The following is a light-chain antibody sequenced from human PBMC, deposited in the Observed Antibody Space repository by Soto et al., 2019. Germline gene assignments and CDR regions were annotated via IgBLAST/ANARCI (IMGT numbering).Light chain of an antibody. CDR1: QSVGPN. Sequence: EIVLTQSPATLSVSPGDSATLSCRASQSVGPNLVWYQQRFGQSPRLLIYHVSTRATGVPARFSGSGSGTDFTLTITRLEPEDFAVFYCQHYGNTVTFGGGTKVDIK. J-gene: IGKJ4*01. CDR2: HVS. V-gene: IGKV3-15*01. CDR3: QHYGNTVT.